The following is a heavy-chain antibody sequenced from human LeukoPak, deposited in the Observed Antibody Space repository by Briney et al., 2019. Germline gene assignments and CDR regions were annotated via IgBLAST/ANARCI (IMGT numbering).Heavy chain of an antibody. CDR1: GYSFTSYW. V-gene: IGHV5-51*04. D-gene: IGHD2-21*02. CDR3: ARGCGGDCYPSDFDY. J-gene: IGHJ4*02. Sequence: GESLKISCKGSGYSFTSYWIGWVRQMPGKGLEWMGIIYPGDSDTRYSPSFQGQVTISADKPISTAYLQWSSLKASDTAMYYCARGCGGDCYPSDFDYWGQGTLVTVSS. CDR2: IYPGDSDT.